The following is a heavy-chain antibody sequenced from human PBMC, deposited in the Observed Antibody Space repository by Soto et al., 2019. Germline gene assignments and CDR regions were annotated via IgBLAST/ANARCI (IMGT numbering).Heavy chain of an antibody. CDR1: GYNFTSYG. D-gene: IGHD6-19*01. Sequence: QVQLVQSGADVKKPGASVKVSCKASGYNFTSYGISWVRQAPGQGLEWMGWISPHNDRTKYARRFQDRDTTTTETPTSTVYMEPGSLRSDDTAVYYCARDLYYSSGRYFDHDAFDIWGQGTVVTVSS. J-gene: IGHJ3*02. CDR3: ARDLYYSSGRYFDHDAFDI. CDR2: ISPHNDRT. V-gene: IGHV1-18*01.